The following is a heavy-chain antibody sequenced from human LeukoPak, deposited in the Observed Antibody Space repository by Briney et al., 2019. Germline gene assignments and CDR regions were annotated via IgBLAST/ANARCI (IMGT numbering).Heavy chain of an antibody. CDR1: GGSISSGSYY. J-gene: IGHJ6*03. Sequence: PSETLSLTCTVSGGSISSGSYYWSWIRQPAGKGLEWIGRIYTSGSTNYHPSLKSRVTISVDTSKNQFSLKLGSVTAADTAVYYCARDTVTMDYYYYYMDVWGKGTTVTISS. D-gene: IGHD4-17*01. CDR3: ARDTVTMDYYYYYMDV. V-gene: IGHV4-61*02. CDR2: IYTSGST.